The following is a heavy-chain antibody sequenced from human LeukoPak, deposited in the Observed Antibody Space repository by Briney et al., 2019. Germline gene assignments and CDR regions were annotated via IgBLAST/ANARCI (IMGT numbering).Heavy chain of an antibody. CDR3: ARDPANYYDSSGYFGGDAFDI. D-gene: IGHD3-22*01. V-gene: IGHV3-53*01. Sequence: PGGSLRLSCAASGFTVSSNYMSWARQAPGKGLEWVSVIYSGGSTYYADSVKGRFTISRDNAKNSLYLQMNSLRAEDTALYYCARDPANYYDSSGYFGGDAFDIWGQGTMVTVSS. CDR2: IYSGGST. J-gene: IGHJ3*02. CDR1: GFTVSSNY.